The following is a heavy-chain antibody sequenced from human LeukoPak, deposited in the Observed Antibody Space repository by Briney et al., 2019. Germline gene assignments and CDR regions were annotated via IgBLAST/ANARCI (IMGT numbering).Heavy chain of an antibody. CDR2: IDHSRST. J-gene: IGHJ5*02. D-gene: IGHD3-10*01. CDR1: GLSFSGYY. CDR3: ARRRIQLRITMVRGVHNWFDP. Sequence: SETLSLTCAVYGLSFSGYYWSWIRQPPGKGLEWIGEIDHSRSTNYNPPLKSRVTISVDTSNNQFSLKLMSMPAADTAVFYYARRRIQLRITMVRGVHNWFDPWGQGTLVTVSS. V-gene: IGHV4-34*01.